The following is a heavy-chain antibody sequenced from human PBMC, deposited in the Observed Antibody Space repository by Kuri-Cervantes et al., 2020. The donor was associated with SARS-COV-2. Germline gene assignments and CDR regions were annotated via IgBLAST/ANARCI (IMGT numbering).Heavy chain of an antibody. D-gene: IGHD4-17*01. CDR2: ISYDGSNK. V-gene: IGHV3-30-3*01. Sequence: GGSLRLSCAASGFTFSSYAMHWVRQAPGKGLEWVAVISYDGSNKYYADSVKGRFTISRDNSKNTLYLQMNSLRAEDTAVYYCARGDDYGEDFDYWGQGTLVTAPQ. CDR1: GFTFSSYA. J-gene: IGHJ4*02. CDR3: ARGDDYGEDFDY.